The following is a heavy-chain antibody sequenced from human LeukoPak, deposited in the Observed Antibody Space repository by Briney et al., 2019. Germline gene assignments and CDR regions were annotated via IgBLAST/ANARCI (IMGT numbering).Heavy chain of an antibody. CDR2: IYYSGNT. J-gene: IGHJ5*02. CDR3: ARQIRYTYDPNWFHP. D-gene: IGHD5-12*01. CDR1: GDSIAATSYY. V-gene: IGHV4-39*01. Sequence: SETLSLTCSVSGDSIAATSYYWAWIRQPPGKGLDWIGSIYYSGNTNYDPSLQSRVTISVDTSKNQFSLSLSSVTAADTAVYYCARQIRYTYDPNWFHPWGQGTLVTVSS.